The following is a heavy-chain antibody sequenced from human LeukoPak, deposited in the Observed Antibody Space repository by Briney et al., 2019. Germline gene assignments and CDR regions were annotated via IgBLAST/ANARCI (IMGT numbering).Heavy chain of an antibody. CDR2: ISGRGDST. CDR3: AREREWELRDWYFDL. V-gene: IGHV3-23*01. Sequence: GGSLRLSCAASGFTFSSYAMSWVRQAPGKGLEWVSTISGRGDSTYYADSVKGRFTISRDNSKNTLYLQMNSLRAEDTAVYYCAREREWELRDWYFDLWGRGTLVTVSS. CDR1: GFTFSSYA. J-gene: IGHJ2*01. D-gene: IGHD1-26*01.